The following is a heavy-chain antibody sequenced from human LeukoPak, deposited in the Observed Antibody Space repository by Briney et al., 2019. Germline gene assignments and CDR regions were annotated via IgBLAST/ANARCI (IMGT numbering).Heavy chain of an antibody. J-gene: IGHJ5*02. D-gene: IGHD2-15*01. Sequence: ASVKVSCKASGYTFSDYGISRVRQATGQGLEWMGWMNPNSGNTGYAQKFQGRVTITRNTSISTAYMELSSLRSEDTAVYYCARGKSATYCSGGSCQSWFDPWGQGTLVTVSS. CDR3: ARGKSATYCSGGSCQSWFDP. CDR2: MNPNSGNT. V-gene: IGHV1-8*03. CDR1: GYTFSDYG.